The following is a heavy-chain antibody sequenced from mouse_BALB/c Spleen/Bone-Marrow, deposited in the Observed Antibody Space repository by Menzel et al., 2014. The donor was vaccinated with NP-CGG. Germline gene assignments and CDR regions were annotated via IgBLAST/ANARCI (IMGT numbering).Heavy chain of an antibody. CDR2: IWAGGGT. CDR3: ARRGDGYYLDY. D-gene: IGHD2-3*01. J-gene: IGHJ2*01. CDR1: GFSLTSYG. Sequence: VMLVESGPGLGAPSQSLSITCTVSGFSLTSYGVHWVRQPLGKGLEWLGVIWAGGGTNYNSALMSRLSISKDNSKSQVFLKMNSLQTGDTAMYYCARRGDGYYLDYWGQGTTPTVSS. V-gene: IGHV2-9*02.